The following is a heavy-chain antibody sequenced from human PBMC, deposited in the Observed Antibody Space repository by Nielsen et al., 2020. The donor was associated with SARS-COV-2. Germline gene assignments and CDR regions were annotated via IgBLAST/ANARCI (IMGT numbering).Heavy chain of an antibody. D-gene: IGHD6-19*01. CDR3: ARGNSSPNWFDS. V-gene: IGHV4-59*12. Sequence: SETLSLTCTVSGGSISSYYWSWVRQPPGKRLEWIGYFYYSGTTNFNPSLKSRVSMSVDTSKNQFSLKLSSVTAADTAVYYCARGNSSPNWFDSWGQGTLVTVSS. CDR1: GGSISSYY. J-gene: IGHJ5*01. CDR2: FYYSGTT.